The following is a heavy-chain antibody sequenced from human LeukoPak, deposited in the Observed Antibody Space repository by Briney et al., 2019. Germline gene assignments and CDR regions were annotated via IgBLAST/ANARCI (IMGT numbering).Heavy chain of an antibody. V-gene: IGHV3-23*01. D-gene: IGHD6-19*01. CDR1: GFTFSSYA. Sequence: PGGSLRLSCAASGFTFSSYAMSWVRQAPGKGLEWVSTISGSGGSTYYADSVKGRFTISRDNSKNTLYLQMNSLRAEGTAVYYCANNGGVAVAGSFDYWGQGTLVTVSS. CDR3: ANNGGVAVAGSFDY. J-gene: IGHJ4*02. CDR2: ISGSGGST.